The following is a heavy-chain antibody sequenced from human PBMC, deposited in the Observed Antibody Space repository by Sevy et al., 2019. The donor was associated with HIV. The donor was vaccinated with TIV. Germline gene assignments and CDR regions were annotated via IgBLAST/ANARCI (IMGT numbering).Heavy chain of an antibody. CDR1: GFTFSSYW. CDR3: ARAGGLGYCSGGSCYYYYYGMDV. CDR2: IKQDGSEK. D-gene: IGHD2-15*01. V-gene: IGHV3-7*03. J-gene: IGHJ6*02. Sequence: GGSLRLSCAASGFTFSSYWMRWVRQAPGKGLEWVANIKQDGSEKYYVDSVKGRFTISRDNAKNSLYLQMNSLRAEDTAVYYCARAGGLGYCSGGSCYYYYYGMDVWGQGTTVTVSS.